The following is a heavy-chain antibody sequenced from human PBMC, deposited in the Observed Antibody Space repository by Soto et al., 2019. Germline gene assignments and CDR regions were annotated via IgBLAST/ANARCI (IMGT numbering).Heavy chain of an antibody. V-gene: IGHV4-59*01. CDR1: GGSISSYY. Sequence: SETLSLTCTVSGGSISSYYWSWIRQPPGKGLEWIGYIYYSGSTNYNPSLKSRVTISVDTSKNQFSLKLSSVTAADTAVYYCARLEGDSAARTRWDYYCGMDVWGQGTTVTVSS. CDR3: ARLEGDSAARTRWDYYCGMDV. D-gene: IGHD6-13*01. J-gene: IGHJ6*02. CDR2: IYYSGST.